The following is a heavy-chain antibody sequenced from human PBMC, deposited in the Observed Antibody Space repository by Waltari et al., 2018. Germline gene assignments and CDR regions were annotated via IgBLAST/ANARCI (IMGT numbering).Heavy chain of an antibody. V-gene: IGHV1-69*01. J-gene: IGHJ4*02. D-gene: IGHD6-19*01. Sequence: QVQLVQSGAEVKKPGSSVKVSCKASGGTFSSYAISWVRQAPGQGLEWMGGIIPIFGTANYAQKFQGRVTITADESTSTAYMELNSLRAEDTAVYYCAKDSVAVADGYSYFDYWGQGTLVTVSS. CDR1: GGTFSSYA. CDR2: IIPIFGTA. CDR3: AKDSVAVADGYSYFDY.